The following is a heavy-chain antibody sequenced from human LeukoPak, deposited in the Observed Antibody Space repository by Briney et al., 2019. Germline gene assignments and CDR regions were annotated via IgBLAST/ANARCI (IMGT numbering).Heavy chain of an antibody. J-gene: IGHJ4*02. CDR1: GYTFTSYD. D-gene: IGHD5-18*01. CDR2: MNPNSGNT. CDR3: ARGGDTAKLRNRHGGDY. V-gene: IGHV1-8*01. Sequence: ASVKVSCKASGYTFTSYDINWVRQATGQGLEWMGWMNPNSGNTGYAQKFQGRVTMTRNTSISTAYMELSSLRSDDTAVYYCARGGDTAKLRNRHGGDYWGQGTLVTVSS.